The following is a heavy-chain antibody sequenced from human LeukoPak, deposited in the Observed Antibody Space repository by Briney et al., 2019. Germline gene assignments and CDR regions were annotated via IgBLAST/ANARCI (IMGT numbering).Heavy chain of an antibody. J-gene: IGHJ2*01. Sequence: GGSLRLSCVASGFTFRTFTMTWVRQAPGKGLEWISYISGSSTSKQYADSVKGRFTISRDNTKNSLFLQVNSLRVEDTAVYYCARLRGFGAEYWYFDLWGRGSLVTVSS. CDR2: ISGSSTSK. CDR3: ARLRGFGAEYWYFDL. CDR1: GFTFRTFT. V-gene: IGHV3-48*04. D-gene: IGHD3-10*01.